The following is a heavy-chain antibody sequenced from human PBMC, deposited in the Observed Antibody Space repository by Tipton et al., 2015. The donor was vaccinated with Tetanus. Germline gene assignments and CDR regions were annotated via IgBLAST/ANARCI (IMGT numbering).Heavy chain of an antibody. CDR1: GGSFSDYF. CDR3: AASVVRWFDP. Sequence: TLSLTCAVHGGSFSDYFWSWLRQSPGKGLEWIGEVNYVGSTNYNPSLKSRVTMSVDASKKQLSLKLTSVTAADTAVYYCAASVVRWFDPWGQGTLVTVS. J-gene: IGHJ5*02. CDR2: VNYVGST. V-gene: IGHV4-34*01. D-gene: IGHD2-2*01.